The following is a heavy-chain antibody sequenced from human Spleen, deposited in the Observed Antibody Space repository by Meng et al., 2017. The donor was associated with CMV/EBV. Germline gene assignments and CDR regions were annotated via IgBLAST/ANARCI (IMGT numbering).Heavy chain of an antibody. Sequence: KNSGYTCTDNYIHWVRQAPGQGLEWMGWINPNSGGTNYAQRFQGRVTMSRDTSISTAYLELIRLRSDDTAVYFCARDYDFWKNYLDYWGQGTLVTVSS. V-gene: IGHV1-2*02. CDR2: INPNSGGT. J-gene: IGHJ4*02. CDR3: ARDYDFWKNYLDY. CDR1: GYTCTDNY. D-gene: IGHD3-3*01.